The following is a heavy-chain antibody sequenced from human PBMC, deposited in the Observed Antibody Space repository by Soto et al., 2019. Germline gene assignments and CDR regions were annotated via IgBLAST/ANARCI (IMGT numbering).Heavy chain of an antibody. CDR3: ARDRPFDY. J-gene: IGHJ4*02. CDR1: GYRFIAYY. V-gene: IGHV1-2*02. Sequence: ASVKVSRKDSGYRFIAYYMYWVRQAPGQGLEWMGWINPNTGDTNYAQKFQGRVTVTRDTSISTAYMELSSLTSDDTAVYYCARDRPFDYWGQGNLVTGSS. CDR2: INPNTGDT.